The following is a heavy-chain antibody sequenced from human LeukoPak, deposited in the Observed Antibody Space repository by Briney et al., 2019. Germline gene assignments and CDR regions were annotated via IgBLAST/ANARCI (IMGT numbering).Heavy chain of an antibody. J-gene: IGHJ4*02. Sequence: ASVKVSCKASGYTFTGNNIHWVRQAPGQGLECMGWIHVKNGATNYEQNFRGRVTMTMDTSTSTAYMELSGLRSDDTAVYYCARASNTLYGGQFFDSWGQGTLVAVSS. D-gene: IGHD2-15*01. V-gene: IGHV1-2*02. CDR2: IHVKNGAT. CDR3: ARASNTLYGGQFFDS. CDR1: GYTFTGNN.